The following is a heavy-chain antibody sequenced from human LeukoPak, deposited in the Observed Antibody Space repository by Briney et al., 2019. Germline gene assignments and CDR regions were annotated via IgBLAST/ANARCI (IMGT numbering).Heavy chain of an antibody. CDR2: YYDGST. D-gene: IGHD1-26*01. V-gene: IGHV4-39*01. Sequence: YYDGSTYYNPSLKSRLSMSVDTLRNQFSLRLSSVTAADTAVHYCARLRGSSLDYWGQGALVIVSS. J-gene: IGHJ4*02. CDR3: ARLRGSSLDY.